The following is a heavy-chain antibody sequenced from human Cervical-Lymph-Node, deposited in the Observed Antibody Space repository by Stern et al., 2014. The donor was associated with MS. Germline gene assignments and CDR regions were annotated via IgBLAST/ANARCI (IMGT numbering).Heavy chain of an antibody. CDR1: GFTFSNYG. CDR2: MSYDGSNK. CDR3: AKDPRSSTNYWRYGMDV. Sequence: QVQLVESGGGVVQPGRSLRLSCAASGFTFSNYGMHWVRQAPGKGLEWVAVMSYDGSNKYYADSVKGRFTISRDNSKNTLYLQMNSLRAEDTAMYYCAKDPRSSTNYWRYGMDVWGQGTTVTVSS. J-gene: IGHJ6*02. V-gene: IGHV3-30*18. D-gene: IGHD2-2*01.